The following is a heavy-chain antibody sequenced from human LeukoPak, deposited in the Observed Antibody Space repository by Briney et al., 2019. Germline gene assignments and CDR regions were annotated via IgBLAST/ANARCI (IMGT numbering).Heavy chain of an antibody. J-gene: IGHJ4*02. V-gene: IGHV3-53*01. Sequence: GGSLRLSCAASGFTFSSYAMSWVRQAPGKGLEWVSFIYSGGSTYYADSVRGRFIISKDNSKNTLYLQMNSLRAEDTAVYYCARDSEYCSGGSCYFRSFDYWGQGTLVTVSS. CDR1: GFTFSSYA. CDR2: IYSGGST. CDR3: ARDSEYCSGGSCYFRSFDY. D-gene: IGHD2-15*01.